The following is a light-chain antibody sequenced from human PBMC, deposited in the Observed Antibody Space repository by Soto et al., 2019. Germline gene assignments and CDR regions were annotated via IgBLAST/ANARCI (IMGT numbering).Light chain of an antibody. CDR1: QSISIY. V-gene: IGKV1-39*01. J-gene: IGKJ4*01. Sequence: DIQMTQSPSSLSASVRDRVTISCRASQSISIYLNWYQQKPGKAPKLLIYAASSLQSGVSSRFSGGGSGTDFTLTISSLQPEDFATYYCQQSFGTPLTFGGGTKVDIK. CDR2: AAS. CDR3: QQSFGTPLT.